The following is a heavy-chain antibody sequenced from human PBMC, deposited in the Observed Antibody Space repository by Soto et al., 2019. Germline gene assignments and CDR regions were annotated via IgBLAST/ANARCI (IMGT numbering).Heavy chain of an antibody. Sequence: QVQLQESGPGLVKPSQTLSLTCTVSGGSISSGDYYWSWIRQHPGKGLEWIGYIYYSGSTYYNPSLKSRVTISVDTSKNHFSLQLSSVTAADTAVYYCARWWSGSRQGFDPWGQGTLVTVSS. D-gene: IGHD3-3*01. J-gene: IGHJ5*02. CDR2: IYYSGST. CDR3: ARWWSGSRQGFDP. CDR1: GGSISSGDYY. V-gene: IGHV4-31*03.